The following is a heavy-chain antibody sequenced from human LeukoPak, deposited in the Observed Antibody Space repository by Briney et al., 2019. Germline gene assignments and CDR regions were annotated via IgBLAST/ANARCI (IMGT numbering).Heavy chain of an antibody. D-gene: IGHD2-8*02. J-gene: IGHJ3*01. CDR3: ARAGDESTGHYDSLHF. CDR1: GYTFDENH. Sequence: GASVKVSCKASGYTFDENHIHWVRQATGQRPEWMGWINPKSGATDSAQQFQGRLTMTRDTSIGTASMDLSGLRLDDTGIYYCARAGDESTGHYDSLHFWGQGTMVTVSS. CDR2: INPKSGAT. V-gene: IGHV1-2*02.